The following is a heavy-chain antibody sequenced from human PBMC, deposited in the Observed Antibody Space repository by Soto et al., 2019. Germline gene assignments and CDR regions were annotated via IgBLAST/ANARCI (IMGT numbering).Heavy chain of an antibody. V-gene: IGHV3-23*01. D-gene: IGHD3-3*01. CDR1: GFTFSSYD. CDR3: ARAKRSPFDFWSGYPTPGADY. Sequence: EVQLLESGGGLVQPGGSLRLSCAASGFTFSSYDMSWVRQAPGKGLEWVSASSGSGGSTYYADSVKGRFTISSDNSKNTLYMQMNSLRVEDTAVYYCARAKRSPFDFWSGYPTPGADYWGQGPLVTVSS. CDR2: SSGSGGST. J-gene: IGHJ4*02.